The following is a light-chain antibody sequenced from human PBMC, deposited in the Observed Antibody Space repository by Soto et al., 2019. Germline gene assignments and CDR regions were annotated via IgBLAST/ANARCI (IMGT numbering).Light chain of an antibody. Sequence: QSVLPHPASVSGSPGQSITISCTGTSSDVGYYNYVSWYQQHPGNAPKLMIYEVSNRPSGVSNRFSGSKSGNTASLTISGLQAEDEADYYCTSYTATSTYVFGTGTKVTVL. CDR1: SSDVGYYNY. V-gene: IGLV2-14*01. CDR3: TSYTATSTYV. J-gene: IGLJ1*01. CDR2: EVS.